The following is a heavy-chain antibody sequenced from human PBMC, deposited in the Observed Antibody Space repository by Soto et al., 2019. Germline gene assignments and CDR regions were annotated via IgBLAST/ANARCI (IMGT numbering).Heavy chain of an antibody. J-gene: IGHJ4*02. CDR3: ARGRGWLFDI. V-gene: IGHV3-7*01. D-gene: IGHD6-19*01. CDR1: AFSSSTSW. CDR2: IRQDGSEK. Sequence: EVQLVESGGDLVQPGGSLRLSCVASAFSSSTSWMSWFRQAPGKGPEWVAIIRQDGSEKYYVESVQGRFTISRDIAKHSLSLQMNSLRVEDTSVYYCARGRGWLFDIWGPGTQVTVSS.